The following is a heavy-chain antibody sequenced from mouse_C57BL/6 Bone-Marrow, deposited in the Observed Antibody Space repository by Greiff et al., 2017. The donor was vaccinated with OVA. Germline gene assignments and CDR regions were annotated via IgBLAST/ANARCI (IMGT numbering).Heavy chain of an antibody. CDR2: IAPEDGET. CDR3: ARAPGNFEV. CDR1: GFNIKDYY. Sequence: EVKLLESGAELVKPGASVKLSCTASGFNIKDYYMHWVKQRTEQGLEWIGRIAPEDGETKYAPKFQGKATITADPSSNTAYLQLSSLTSEDTAFNYLARAPGNFEVGGTGTTVTVSS. V-gene: IGHV14-2*01. J-gene: IGHJ1*03.